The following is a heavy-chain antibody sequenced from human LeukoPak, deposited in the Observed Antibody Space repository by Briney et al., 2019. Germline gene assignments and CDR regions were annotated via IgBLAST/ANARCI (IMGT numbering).Heavy chain of an antibody. J-gene: IGHJ1*01. D-gene: IGHD6-6*01. Sequence: SETLSLTCAVYGGSFSGYYWTWIRQPPGKGLEWIGEINHSGSTNYNPSLKSRVTISVDTSKNQFSLKVSSVTAADTAVYYCASNRSSSDWGQGTLVTVYS. CDR2: INHSGST. V-gene: IGHV4-34*01. CDR3: ASNRSSSD. CDR1: GGSFSGYY.